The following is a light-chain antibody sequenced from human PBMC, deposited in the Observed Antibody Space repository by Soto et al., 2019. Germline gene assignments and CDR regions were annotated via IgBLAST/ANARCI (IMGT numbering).Light chain of an antibody. Sequence: QSVLTQPPSASGTPGQRVTIACSGSSSNIGSNTVNWYQHLPGTAPKLLIYNNDQRPSGVPARFSGSRSGTSASLAISGLQSEDAADYYCTAWDDSLNGYVLFGGGTKLTVL. J-gene: IGLJ2*01. V-gene: IGLV1-44*01. CDR1: SSNIGSNT. CDR3: TAWDDSLNGYVL. CDR2: NND.